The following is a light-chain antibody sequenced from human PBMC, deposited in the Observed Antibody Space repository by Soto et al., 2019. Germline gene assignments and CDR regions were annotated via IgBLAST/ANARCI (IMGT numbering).Light chain of an antibody. Sequence: QSVLTQPPSASGTPGQRVTISCSGSSSNIASNTVTWYQQLPGTAPKLVIYSNYDRPSGVPDRFSGSTSGTSASLVIRGLQSEDEAGYYWAAWDDILNGYVFGGGTKLTVL. V-gene: IGLV1-44*01. CDR3: AAWDDILNGYV. CDR2: SNY. CDR1: SSNIASNT. J-gene: IGLJ1*01.